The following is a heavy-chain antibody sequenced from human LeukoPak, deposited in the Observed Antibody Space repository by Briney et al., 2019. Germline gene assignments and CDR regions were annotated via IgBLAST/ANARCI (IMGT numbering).Heavy chain of an antibody. J-gene: IGHJ3*02. D-gene: IGHD2-15*01. CDR2: ISAYNGNT. V-gene: IGHV1-18*01. Sequence: ASVKVPCKASGYTFTSYGISWVRQAPGQGLEWMGWISAYNGNTNYAQKLQGRVTMTRDTSTSTVYMELSSLRSEDTAVYYCARSTPRDSDAFDIWGQGTMVTVSS. CDR1: GYTFTSYG. CDR3: ARSTPRDSDAFDI.